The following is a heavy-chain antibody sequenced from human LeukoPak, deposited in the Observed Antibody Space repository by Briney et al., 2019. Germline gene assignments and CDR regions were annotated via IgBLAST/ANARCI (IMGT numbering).Heavy chain of an antibody. V-gene: IGHV1-18*04. J-gene: IGHJ4*02. D-gene: IGHD1-26*01. Sequence: ASVKVSCKASGYTFTGYYMHWVRQAPGQGLEWMGGISGYSGKTNYAQKVQGRVSMTKDTSTSTAYMELRSLRSDDTAVYYCASGGLTWEYYFDYWGQGTLVTVSS. CDR1: GYTFTGYY. CDR2: ISGYSGKT. CDR3: ASGGLTWEYYFDY.